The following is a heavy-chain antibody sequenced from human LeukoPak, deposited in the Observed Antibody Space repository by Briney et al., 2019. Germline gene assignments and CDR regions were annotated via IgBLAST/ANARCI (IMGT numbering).Heavy chain of an antibody. CDR2: VIPMLGVA. CDR1: RGTFSSYE. D-gene: IGHD5-24*01. CDR3: ARELERWLQPVYGMDV. V-gene: IGHV1-69*04. J-gene: IGHJ6*02. Sequence: SVKVSCKASRGTFSSYEISWVRQAPGQGLGCVGRVIPMLGVASYAQRFQDRVTITPDRSTSTAYMELNSLRYEDTAVYYCARELERWLQPVYGMDVWGQGTTVTVSS.